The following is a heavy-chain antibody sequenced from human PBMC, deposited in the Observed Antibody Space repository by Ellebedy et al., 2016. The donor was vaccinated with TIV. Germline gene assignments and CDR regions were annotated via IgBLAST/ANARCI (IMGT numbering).Heavy chain of an antibody. Sequence: GESLKISCAASGFTFSAYAMTWVRQAPGKGLEWVSLIGVSAGTTYYADSVKGRFTISRDNSKSTLYLQMNSLRAEDTAVYYCAKGRSFDWGQGTLVTVSS. CDR1: GFTFSAYA. CDR3: AKGRSFD. CDR2: IGVSAGTT. D-gene: IGHD1-26*01. J-gene: IGHJ4*02. V-gene: IGHV3-23*01.